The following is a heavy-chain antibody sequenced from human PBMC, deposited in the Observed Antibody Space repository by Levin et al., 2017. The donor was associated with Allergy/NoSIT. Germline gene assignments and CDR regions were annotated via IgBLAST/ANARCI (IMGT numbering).Heavy chain of an antibody. Sequence: PGESLKISCAASGFTFNRFGMHWVRQAPGKGLDWVAVVWQDVTKTNYADSVKGRFTISRDNSKNTLYLQMNSLTAEDTAVYYCARDPSGYFDYWGQGTLVTVSS. D-gene: IGHD3-3*01. CDR1: GFTFNRFG. CDR3: ARDPSGYFDY. J-gene: IGHJ4*02. CDR2: VWQDVTKT. V-gene: IGHV3-33*01.